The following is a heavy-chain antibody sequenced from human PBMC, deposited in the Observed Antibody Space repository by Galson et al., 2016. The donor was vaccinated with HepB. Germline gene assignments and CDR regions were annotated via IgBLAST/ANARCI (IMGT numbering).Heavy chain of an antibody. D-gene: IGHD6-19*01. CDR1: GLSLSPYP. CDR2: IKNIVART. CDR3: AKRLRSSGSGGSNDAFDV. Sequence: SLRLSCAGSGLSLSPYPMTWVAQPPGKGLGWSSGIKNIVARTYYADSVKGRFTMSRDNSKNTLYLQMNSLRAEDTALYYCAKRLRSSGSGGSNDAFDVWGQGTMVTVSS. V-gene: IGHV3-23*01. J-gene: IGHJ3*01.